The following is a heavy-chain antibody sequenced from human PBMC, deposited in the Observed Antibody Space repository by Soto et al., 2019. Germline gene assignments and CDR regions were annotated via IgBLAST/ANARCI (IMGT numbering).Heavy chain of an antibody. CDR1: GGTFSSYA. CDR3: ARVGYCSSTSCYMYYYYGMDV. Sequence: SVKVSCKASGGTFSSYAISWVRQAPGQGLEWMGGIIPIFGTANYAQKFQGRVTITADESTSTAYMELCSLRSEDTAVYYCARVGYCSSTSCYMYYYYGMDVWGQGTTVTVSS. D-gene: IGHD2-2*02. J-gene: IGHJ6*02. CDR2: IIPIFGTA. V-gene: IGHV1-69*13.